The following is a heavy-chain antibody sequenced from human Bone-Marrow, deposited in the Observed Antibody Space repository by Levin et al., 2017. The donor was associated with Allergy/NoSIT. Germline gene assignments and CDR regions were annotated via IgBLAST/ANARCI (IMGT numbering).Heavy chain of an antibody. Sequence: RSGGSLRLSCAASGFTFSDYYMSWIRQAPGKGLEWVSYISSSGSTIYYADSVKGRFTISRDNAKNSLYLQMNSLRAEDTAVYYCARVTQYYYDSSGYYYRGEVFDYWGQGTLVTVSS. J-gene: IGHJ4*02. CDR1: GFTFSDYY. CDR2: ISSSGSTI. D-gene: IGHD3-22*01. V-gene: IGHV3-11*01. CDR3: ARVTQYYYDSSGYYYRGEVFDY.